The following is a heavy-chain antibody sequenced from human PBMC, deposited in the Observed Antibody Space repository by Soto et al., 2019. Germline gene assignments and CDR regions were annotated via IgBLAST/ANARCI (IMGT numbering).Heavy chain of an antibody. CDR1: GFTFTNAW. D-gene: IGHD4-17*01. V-gene: IGHV3-15*01. CDR2: IKSKTDGGTT. CDR3: TTARGTYGAEYFQH. Sequence: GSLRLSCAASGFTFTNAWMSWVRQAPGKGLEWVGRIKSKTDGGTTDYAAPVKGRFTISRDDSKNTLYLQMNSLKTEDTAVYYCTTARGTYGAEYFQHWGQGTLITVSS. J-gene: IGHJ1*01.